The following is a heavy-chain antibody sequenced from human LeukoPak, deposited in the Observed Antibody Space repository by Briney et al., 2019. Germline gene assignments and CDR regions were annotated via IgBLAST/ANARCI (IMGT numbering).Heavy chain of an antibody. CDR2: IYYSGST. CDR1: GRSISSSSYY. Sequence: SETLSLTCTVSGRSISSSSYYWGWIRQPPGKGLEWIGSIYYSGSTYYNPSLKSRVTISVDTSKNQFSLKLSSVTAADTAVYYCARGSVLRHFNYWGQGTLITVSS. D-gene: IGHD3-3*01. V-gene: IGHV4-39*01. J-gene: IGHJ4*02. CDR3: ARGSVLRHFNY.